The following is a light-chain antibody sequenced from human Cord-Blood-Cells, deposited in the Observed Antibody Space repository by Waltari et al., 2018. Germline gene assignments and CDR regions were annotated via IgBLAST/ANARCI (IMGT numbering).Light chain of an antibody. CDR1: QSVLYSSNNKNY. Sequence: DIVMTQPPASLAVSLGERVAINCKSSQSVLYSSNNKNYLAWYQQKTGQPPKLLIYWASTRESGVPDRFSGSGSGTDFTLTISSLQAEDVAVYYCQQYYSTPWTFGQGTKVEIK. CDR2: WAS. V-gene: IGKV4-1*01. J-gene: IGKJ1*01. CDR3: QQYYSTPWT.